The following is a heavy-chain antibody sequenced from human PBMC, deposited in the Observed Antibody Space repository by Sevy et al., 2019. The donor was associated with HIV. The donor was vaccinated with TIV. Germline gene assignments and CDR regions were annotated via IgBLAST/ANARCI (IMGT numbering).Heavy chain of an antibody. D-gene: IGHD2-15*01. CDR2: ISSDNYI. Sequence: GESLKISCAASGFIFSNYNMNWVRQAPGKGLEWVSYISSDNYIYNTDSVKGRLPISRDNAKNSLYLQMNSLRAEDTAVYYCARKMELLVPDYWGQGTLVTVSS. V-gene: IGHV3-21*01. CDR3: ARKMELLVPDY. CDR1: GFIFSNYN. J-gene: IGHJ4*02.